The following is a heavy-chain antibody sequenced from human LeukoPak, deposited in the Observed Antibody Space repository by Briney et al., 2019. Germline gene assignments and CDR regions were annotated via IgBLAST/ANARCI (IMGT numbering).Heavy chain of an antibody. Sequence: SETLSLTCAVYGGSFSGYYWSWIRQPPGKGLEWIGEINHSGSTNYNPSLKSRVTISVDTSKNQFSLKLSSVTAADTAVYYCARAPSIRSGSYSYYYYYYMDVWGKGTTVTISS. CDR2: INHSGST. V-gene: IGHV4-34*01. D-gene: IGHD3-10*01. CDR1: GGSFSGYY. J-gene: IGHJ6*03. CDR3: ARAPSIRSGSYSYYYYYYMDV.